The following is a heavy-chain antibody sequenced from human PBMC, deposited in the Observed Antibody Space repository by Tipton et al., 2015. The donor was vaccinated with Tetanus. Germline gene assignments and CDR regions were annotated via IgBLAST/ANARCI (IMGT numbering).Heavy chain of an antibody. CDR1: GGTFSSYA. Sequence: QLGQSGAEVKKPGSSVKVSCKASGGTFSSYAISWVRQAPGQGLEWMGGIIPIFGTANYAQKLQGRVTITADESTSTAYMELSSLRSEDTAVYYCARVSREGPELELDAFDIWGQGTMVTVPS. CDR3: ARVSREGPELELDAFDI. V-gene: IGHV1-69*01. J-gene: IGHJ3*02. CDR2: IIPIFGTA. D-gene: IGHD1-7*01.